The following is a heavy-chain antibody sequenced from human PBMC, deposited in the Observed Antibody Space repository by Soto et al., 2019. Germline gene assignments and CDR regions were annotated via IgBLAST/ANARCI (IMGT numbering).Heavy chain of an antibody. Sequence: SETLSLTCAVYGGSFSGYYWSWIRQPPGKGLEWIGEINHSGSTNYNPSLKSRVTISVDTSKNQFSLKLSSGTAADTAVYYCARGYYSGSYYYWGQGTLVTVSS. CDR1: GGSFSGYY. J-gene: IGHJ4*02. CDR2: INHSGST. D-gene: IGHD1-26*01. V-gene: IGHV4-34*01. CDR3: ARGYYSGSYYY.